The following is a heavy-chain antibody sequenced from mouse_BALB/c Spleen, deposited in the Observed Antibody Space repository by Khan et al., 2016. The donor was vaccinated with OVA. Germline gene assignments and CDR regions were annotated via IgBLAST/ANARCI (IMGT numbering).Heavy chain of an antibody. CDR3: ARRGLRWDFDY. V-gene: IGHV1-7*01. CDR2: INPSTAYT. CDR1: GYTFINYW. J-gene: IGHJ2*01. Sequence: VQLQQSGAELAKPGASVKMSCKASGYTFINYWILWVKQRPGQGLEWIGYINPSTAYTEYNQNFKDKATLTADKSSRTAYMQLSSLTSEDSAVYYCARRGLRWDFDYWGLGTTLTVSS. D-gene: IGHD1-1*01.